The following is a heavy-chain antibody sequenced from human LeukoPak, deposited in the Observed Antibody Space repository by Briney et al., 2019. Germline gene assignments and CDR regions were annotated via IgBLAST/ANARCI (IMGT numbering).Heavy chain of an antibody. J-gene: IGHJ4*02. CDR2: IIPIFGTA. D-gene: IGHD2-2*01. Sequence: SVKVSCKASGGTFSSYAINWVRQAPGQGLEWMGGIIPIFGTANYAQKFQDRVTITADESTSTAYMELSSLRSEDTAIYYCASRLYCSNTRCRNFPFAYWGQGTLVTVTS. CDR1: GGTFSSYA. V-gene: IGHV1-69*01. CDR3: ASRLYCSNTRCRNFPFAY.